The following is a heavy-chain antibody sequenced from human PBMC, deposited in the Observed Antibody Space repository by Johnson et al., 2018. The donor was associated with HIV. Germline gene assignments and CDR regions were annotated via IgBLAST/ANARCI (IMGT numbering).Heavy chain of an antibody. CDR2: IYSGGNT. CDR1: GFTVSYNY. J-gene: IGHJ3*02. Sequence: VQLVESGGGLIQPGGSLRLSCVASGFTVSYNYMNWVRQAPGKGLEWVSVIYSGGNTLYAASVQVRFTIYRDTSKNTLHLQMNSLRAEDTAVYYCANYAGLGAFDIWCQGTMVTVSS. D-gene: IGHD1-7*01. V-gene: IGHV3-53*01. CDR3: ANYAGLGAFDI.